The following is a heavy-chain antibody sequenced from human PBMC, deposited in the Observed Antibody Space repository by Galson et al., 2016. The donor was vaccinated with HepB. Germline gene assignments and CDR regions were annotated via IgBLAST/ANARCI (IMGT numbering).Heavy chain of an antibody. D-gene: IGHD3-9*01. V-gene: IGHV3-30*18. CDR1: GFTFSSYG. CDR3: AKNDILAGYSAFDY. Sequence: SLRLSCAASGFTFSSYGMHWVRQAPGKGLEWVAVISYDGSNKYYADSVRGRFTISRDNSKNTLRAEDTAVYYCAKNDILAGYSAFDYWGQGTLVTVSS. CDR2: ISYDGSNK. J-gene: IGHJ4*02.